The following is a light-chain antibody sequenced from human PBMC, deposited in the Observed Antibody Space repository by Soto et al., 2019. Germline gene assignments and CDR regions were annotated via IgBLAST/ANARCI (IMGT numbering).Light chain of an antibody. Sequence: EIVMTQSPATLSVSPGERATLSCRASQSVSSNLAWHQQKPGQAPRLLIYGASTRATGIPVRFSGSGSGTECTLTISSLQSEDFAVYYCQQYNNWPTFGPGTKVDIK. CDR3: QQYNNWPT. J-gene: IGKJ3*01. V-gene: IGKV3-15*01. CDR1: QSVSSN. CDR2: GAS.